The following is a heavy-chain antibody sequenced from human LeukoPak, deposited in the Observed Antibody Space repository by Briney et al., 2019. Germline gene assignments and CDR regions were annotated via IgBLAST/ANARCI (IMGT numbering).Heavy chain of an antibody. Sequence: PGGSLRLSCAASGFTFSSYDMNRVRQAPGKGLEWVSGISGSGGSTYYADSMKGRFTISRDNSKNTVYLQMNSLRAEDTAVYYCAKVDGSGWWIFDYWGQGTLVTVSS. CDR2: ISGSGGST. CDR1: GFTFSSYD. J-gene: IGHJ4*02. D-gene: IGHD6-19*01. V-gene: IGHV3-23*01. CDR3: AKVDGSGWWIFDY.